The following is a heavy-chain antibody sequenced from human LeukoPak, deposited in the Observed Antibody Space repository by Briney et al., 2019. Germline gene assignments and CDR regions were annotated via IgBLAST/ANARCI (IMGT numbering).Heavy chain of an antibody. J-gene: IGHJ3*01. V-gene: IGHV3-11*01. CDR3: AKGGPYYDILP. Sequence: GGSLRLSCAASGFTFSDYSMTWIRQAPGKGLDWVSYISGSGSNMHYADSVKGRFTISRYNAKNSLYLQMNSLGAEDTAVYYCAKGGPYYDILPWGQGTMVTVSS. D-gene: IGHD3-9*01. CDR1: GFTFSDYS. CDR2: ISGSGSNM.